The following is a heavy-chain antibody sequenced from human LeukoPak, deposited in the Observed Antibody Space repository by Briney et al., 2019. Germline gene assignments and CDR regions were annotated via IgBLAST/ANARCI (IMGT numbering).Heavy chain of an antibody. CDR2: IYDSGTT. CDR1: GGSFGNYY. V-gene: IGHV4-59*01. J-gene: IGHJ3*02. CDR3: ARGAVALEAFDI. Sequence: SETLSLTCTVSGGSFGNYYWSWIRQPPGKGLEWIGYIYDSGTTNYNPSLKSRVTISVDTATNQFSLKLRSVTAADTAVYYCARGAVALEAFDIWGQGTMVTVSS. D-gene: IGHD3-3*01.